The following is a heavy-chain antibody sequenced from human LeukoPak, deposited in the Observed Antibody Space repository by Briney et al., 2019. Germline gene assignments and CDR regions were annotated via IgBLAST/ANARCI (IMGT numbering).Heavy chain of an antibody. J-gene: IGHJ4*02. V-gene: IGHV1-69*01. D-gene: IGHD3-3*01. CDR2: IITIFGTA. CDR3: ARESRFWSGYPFFFDS. Sequence: SLKVSSTPSGVTFSRDTTSWGRHTPRQGRWWRVGIITIFGTANYAQKFQGRVTITADESTSTAYMELSSLRSEDAAVYYCARESRFWSGYPFFFDSWGEGTLVTVSS. CDR1: GVTFSRDT.